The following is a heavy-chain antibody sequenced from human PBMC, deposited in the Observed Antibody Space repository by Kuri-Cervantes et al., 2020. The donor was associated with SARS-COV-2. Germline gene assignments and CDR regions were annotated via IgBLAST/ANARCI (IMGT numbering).Heavy chain of an antibody. Sequence: ESLKISCTVSGYSISSGYYWSWIRQPAGKGLEWIGRIYTSGSTNYNPSLKSRVTMSVDTSKNQFSLKLSSVTAADTAVYYCARDPGIAVAGGFDYWGQGTLVTVSS. V-gene: IGHV4-4*07. CDR1: GYSISSGYY. CDR2: IYTSGST. CDR3: ARDPGIAVAGGFDY. J-gene: IGHJ4*02. D-gene: IGHD6-19*01.